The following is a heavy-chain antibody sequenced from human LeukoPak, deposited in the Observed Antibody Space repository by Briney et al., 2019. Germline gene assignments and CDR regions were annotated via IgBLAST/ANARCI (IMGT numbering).Heavy chain of an antibody. J-gene: IGHJ4*02. D-gene: IGHD6-19*01. CDR1: GDSVSSKNGA. Sequence: SQTLSVTCAISGDSVSSKNGAWNWVRQSPSRGLEWLGRTYYRSKWYSDYAESVQGRMAINPDTSRNEFSLQLHSVTPEDTAVYYCARDVGTSGWYTFVYWGQGTLVTVSS. V-gene: IGHV6-1*01. CDR3: ARDVGTSGWYTFVY. CDR2: TYYRSKWYS.